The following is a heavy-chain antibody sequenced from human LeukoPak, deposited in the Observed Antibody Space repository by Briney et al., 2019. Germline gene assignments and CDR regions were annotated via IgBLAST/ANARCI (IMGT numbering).Heavy chain of an antibody. CDR1: GGSISSYC. Sequence: SETLSLTCTVSGGSISSYCWSWIRQSPGKGLEWIGYIYYSGSTNYNPSLKSRVTISVDTSKNQFSLKLSSVTAADTAVYYCARGGYSGSYMAEDWGQGTLVTVSS. V-gene: IGHV4-59*01. J-gene: IGHJ4*02. CDR3: ARGGYSGSYMAED. D-gene: IGHD1-26*01. CDR2: IYYSGST.